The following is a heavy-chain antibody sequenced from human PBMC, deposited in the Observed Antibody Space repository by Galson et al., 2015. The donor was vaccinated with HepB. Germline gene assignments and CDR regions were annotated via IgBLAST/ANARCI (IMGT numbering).Heavy chain of an antibody. Sequence: SLRLSCATSGFMFKSHGMHWVRQAPGKGLEWVAVIWYDGGSIYYAASVQGRFTISRDNSRNTLFLQMNNLRAEDTAVYYCARENWGTSYFGLDVWGQGTTVTVPS. D-gene: IGHD3-16*01. CDR2: IWYDGGSI. V-gene: IGHV3-33*01. CDR3: ARENWGTSYFGLDV. J-gene: IGHJ6*02. CDR1: GFMFKSHG.